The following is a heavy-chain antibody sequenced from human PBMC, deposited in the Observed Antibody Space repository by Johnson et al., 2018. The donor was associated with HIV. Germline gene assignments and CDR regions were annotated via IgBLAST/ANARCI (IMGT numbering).Heavy chain of an antibody. Sequence: QVQLVESGGGLVKPGGSLRLSCAASGFTFSGYALHWVRQAPGKGLEWVALISYDGTKKYSAGSVKGRFTISRDNSKNTLYLQMNSLRAEDTAVYYCAKGERGYSNAFDIWGQGTMVTVSS. CDR3: AKGERGYSNAFDI. CDR1: GFTFSGYA. D-gene: IGHD5-18*01. CDR2: ISYDGTKK. J-gene: IGHJ3*02. V-gene: IGHV3-30*04.